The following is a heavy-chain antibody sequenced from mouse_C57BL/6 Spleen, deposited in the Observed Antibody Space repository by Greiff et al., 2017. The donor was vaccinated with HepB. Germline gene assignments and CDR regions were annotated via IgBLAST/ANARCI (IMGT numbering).Heavy chain of an antibody. Sequence: EVKVVESGGGLVKPGGSLKLSCAASGFTFSDYGMHWVRQAPEKGLEWVAYISSGSSTIYYADTVKGRFTISRDNAKNTLFLQMTSLRSEDTAMYYCARRDYYGSFAYWGQGTLVTVSA. CDR1: GFTFSDYG. CDR3: ARRDYYGSFAY. CDR2: ISSGSSTI. V-gene: IGHV5-17*01. D-gene: IGHD1-1*01. J-gene: IGHJ3*01.